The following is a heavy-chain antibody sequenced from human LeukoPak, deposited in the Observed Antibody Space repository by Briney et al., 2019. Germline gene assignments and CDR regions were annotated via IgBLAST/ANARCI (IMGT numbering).Heavy chain of an antibody. CDR2: IKGDGSIT. CDR3: ARSDWFDP. J-gene: IGHJ5*02. V-gene: IGHV3-74*01. CDR1: GFTFRNAW. D-gene: IGHD3-3*01. Sequence: GGSLSLSCAVSGFTFRNAWMHWVRQAPGKGLVWVSRIKGDGSITVYADSVKGRFTISRDNAKNTLYLQMNSLRVEDTAVYYCARSDWFDPWGQGTLVTVSS.